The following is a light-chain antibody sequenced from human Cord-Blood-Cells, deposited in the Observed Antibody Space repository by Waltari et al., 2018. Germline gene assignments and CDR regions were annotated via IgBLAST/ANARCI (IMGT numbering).Light chain of an antibody. Sequence: EMVLTQSPGTLSLSPGESATLSCRPSQSVSSSYLAWYQQKPGQAPRLLIYGASSRATGIPDRFSGSGSGTDFTRTISRLEPEDFAVYYCQQYGSSPTFGQGTKVEIK. CDR2: GAS. J-gene: IGKJ1*01. V-gene: IGKV3-20*01. CDR3: QQYGSSPT. CDR1: QSVSSSY.